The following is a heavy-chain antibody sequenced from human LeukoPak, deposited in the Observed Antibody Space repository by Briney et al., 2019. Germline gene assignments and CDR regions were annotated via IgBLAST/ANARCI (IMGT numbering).Heavy chain of an antibody. J-gene: IGHJ3*02. V-gene: IGHV3-48*01. CDR2: ISSSSSTI. CDR1: GFTFSSYS. Sequence: GGSLRLSCAASGFTFSSYSMNWVRQAPGKGLEWVSYISSSSSTIYYADSVKGRFTISRDNAKDSLYLQMNSLRAGDTAVYYCARAKRNGFDIWGQGTMISVSS. CDR3: ARAKRNGFDI.